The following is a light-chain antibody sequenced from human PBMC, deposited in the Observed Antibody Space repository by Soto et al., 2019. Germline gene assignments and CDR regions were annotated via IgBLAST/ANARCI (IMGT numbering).Light chain of an antibody. CDR3: QQRSSWPLT. CDR2: DAS. V-gene: IGKV3-11*01. Sequence: EIVLTQSPATLSLSPGERATLSWRACHSVSNCLAWYQQKPGQAPRLLIYDASNRATGIPARFSGSGSGTDFTLTINSLQPEDFAIYYCQQRSSWPLTFGGGTKVEIQ. CDR1: HSVSNC. J-gene: IGKJ4*01.